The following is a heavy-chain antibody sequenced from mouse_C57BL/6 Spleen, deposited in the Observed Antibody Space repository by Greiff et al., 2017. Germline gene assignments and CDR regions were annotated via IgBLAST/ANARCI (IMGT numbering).Heavy chain of an antibody. CDR3: ARSTAQASYGAIDY. Sequence: VQLQQSGPVLVKPGASVKMSCKASGYTFTDYYMNWVKQSPGKGLEWIGVINPYNGGTCYNETFKGKATLPVDKSYSTASMELSSLTSEDSEVYACARSTAQASYGAIDYWGQGTSVTVSS. D-gene: IGHD3-2*02. J-gene: IGHJ4*01. CDR1: GYTFTDYY. V-gene: IGHV1-19*01. CDR2: INPYNGGT.